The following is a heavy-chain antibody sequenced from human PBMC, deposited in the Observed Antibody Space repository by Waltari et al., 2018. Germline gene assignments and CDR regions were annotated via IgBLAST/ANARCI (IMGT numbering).Heavy chain of an antibody. Sequence: QVQLVQSGAEVKKFGSSVKVSCMASGGTFSSYSISWVRQAPGQGLEWMGGIVPIVGTANYAQKCQGRVTISADECANTVYMQLSSLRFEDTAVYYCARNLRGRDGYNSYAFDLWGHGTLVSVSS. CDR1: GGTFSSYS. CDR3: ARNLRGRDGYNSYAFDL. D-gene: IGHD5-12*01. J-gene: IGHJ3*01. V-gene: IGHV1-69*19. CDR2: IVPIVGTA.